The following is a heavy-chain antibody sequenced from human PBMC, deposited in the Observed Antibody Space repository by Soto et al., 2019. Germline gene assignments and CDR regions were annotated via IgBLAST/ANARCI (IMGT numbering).Heavy chain of an antibody. Sequence: EVQLVESGGGLVKRGGSLRLSCAASGFSFSDYSMNWVRQAPGKGLEWVSSISSVGDYVYYADSVKGRFSISRDNVMDSLFLQMTSLRAEDTAVYYCARDRPRYCTNGVCLPTPYYGMDVWGQGTTVTVSS. D-gene: IGHD2-8*01. CDR3: ARDRPRYCTNGVCLPTPYYGMDV. CDR2: ISSVGDYV. V-gene: IGHV3-21*01. J-gene: IGHJ6*02. CDR1: GFSFSDYS.